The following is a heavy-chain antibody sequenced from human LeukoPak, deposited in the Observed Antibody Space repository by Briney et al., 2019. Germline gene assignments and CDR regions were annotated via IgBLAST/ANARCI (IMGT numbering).Heavy chain of an antibody. CDR1: GYTFTRYD. D-gene: IGHD2-15*01. J-gene: IGHJ4*02. CDR3: ARVDGSPDS. CDR2: VNLKSGNT. V-gene: IGHV1-8*03. Sequence: GASVKVSCKASGYTFTRYDINWVRQATGQGLEWMGWVNLKSGNTGSAQKFQGRVTTTRDTSINTAYMELSSLRPEDTGVYYCARVDGSPDSWGQGTLVTVSS.